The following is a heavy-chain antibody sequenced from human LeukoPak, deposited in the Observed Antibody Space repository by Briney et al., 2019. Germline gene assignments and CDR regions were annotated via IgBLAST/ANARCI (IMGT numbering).Heavy chain of an antibody. J-gene: IGHJ2*01. V-gene: IGHV4-30-2*01. Sequence: PSETLSLTCTVSGGSIDSSRYYWSWIRQPPGKGLEWIGYIYHSGSTYYNPSLKSRVTISVDRSKNQFSLKLSPVTAADTAVYYCARGYCSSTSCLRYFDLWGRGTLVTVSS. D-gene: IGHD2-2*01. CDR2: IYHSGST. CDR3: ARGYCSSTSCLRYFDL. CDR1: GGSIDSSRYY.